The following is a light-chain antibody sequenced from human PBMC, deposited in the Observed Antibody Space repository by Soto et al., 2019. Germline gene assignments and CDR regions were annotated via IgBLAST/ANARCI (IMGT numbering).Light chain of an antibody. J-gene: IGLJ1*01. Sequence: QSVLTQPPSASGSPGQSVTISCTGTSSDVGGYNYVSWYQQHPGKAPKLMIYEVSKRPSGLPDRFSGSKSGNTASLTVSGLQAEDEADYYCSSYAGSTPYVFGTGTKVTVL. V-gene: IGLV2-8*01. CDR2: EVS. CDR1: SSDVGGYNY. CDR3: SSYAGSTPYV.